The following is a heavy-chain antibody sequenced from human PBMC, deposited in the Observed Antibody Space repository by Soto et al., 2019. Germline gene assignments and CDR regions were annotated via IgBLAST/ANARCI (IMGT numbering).Heavy chain of an antibody. CDR1: GGSISSSSYY. Sequence: QLQLQESGPGLVKPSETLSLTCSVSGGSISSSSYYWGWIRQPPGKGLEWIGSIYYSGSIYYNPSLKGRVTISVDTSKNQFSLKLSSVTAAETAVYYCARQSSGWYNWFDPWGQGTLVTVSS. CDR3: ARQSSGWYNWFDP. D-gene: IGHD6-19*01. J-gene: IGHJ5*02. V-gene: IGHV4-39*01. CDR2: IYYSGSI.